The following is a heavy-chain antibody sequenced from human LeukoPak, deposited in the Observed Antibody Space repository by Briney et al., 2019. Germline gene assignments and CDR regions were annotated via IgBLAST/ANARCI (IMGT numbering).Heavy chain of an antibody. D-gene: IGHD2-2*01. CDR1: GYTFTSYD. CDR2: INPNSGGT. J-gene: IGHJ4*02. V-gene: IGHV1-2*02. CDR3: ARDKGYCSSTSCLVLDY. Sequence: ASVKVSCKASGYTFTSYDINWVRQAPGQGLEWMGWINPNSGGTNYAQKFQGRVTMTRDTSISTAYMELSGLRSDDTAVYYCARDKGYCSSTSCLVLDYWGQGTLVTVSS.